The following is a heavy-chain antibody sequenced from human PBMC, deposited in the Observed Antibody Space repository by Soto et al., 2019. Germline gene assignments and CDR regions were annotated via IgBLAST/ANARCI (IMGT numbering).Heavy chain of an antibody. Sequence: EVQLVESGGGLVQPGGSLRLSCAASGFTFSTYWMHWVRQAPGKGLVWVSRINSDGSSATYADSVRGRFTISRDNAKNTLYLQMNSLRAEDTAVYYGATWYPEYYYYYYMNVWGKGTTVTVSS. V-gene: IGHV3-74*01. D-gene: IGHD6-13*01. CDR2: INSDGSSA. J-gene: IGHJ6*03. CDR3: ATWYPEYYYYYYMNV. CDR1: GFTFSTYW.